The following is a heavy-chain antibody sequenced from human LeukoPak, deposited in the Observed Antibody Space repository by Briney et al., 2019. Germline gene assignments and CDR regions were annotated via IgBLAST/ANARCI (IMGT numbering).Heavy chain of an antibody. V-gene: IGHV1-2*02. Sequence: ASVKVSFKASGYTFTDYYLHWVRQAPGQGLEWMGWINPNSGGTNYAQTFQGRVTMTRDTSITTAYLELSRLRSDDTAVYYCARIGYNHYFDCWGQGTLVTVSS. J-gene: IGHJ4*02. CDR1: GYTFTDYY. D-gene: IGHD1-14*01. CDR3: ARIGYNHYFDC. CDR2: INPNSGGT.